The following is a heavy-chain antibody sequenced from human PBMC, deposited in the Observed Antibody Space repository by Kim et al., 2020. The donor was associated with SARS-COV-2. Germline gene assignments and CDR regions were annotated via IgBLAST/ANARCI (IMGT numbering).Heavy chain of an antibody. D-gene: IGHD5-12*01. V-gene: IGHV3-11*06. Sequence: GRFTISRDNAKNSLYLQMNSLRAGDTAVYYCARVPLIGSEALYYYGMDVWGQGTTVTVSS. CDR3: ARVPLIGSEALYYYGMDV. J-gene: IGHJ6*02.